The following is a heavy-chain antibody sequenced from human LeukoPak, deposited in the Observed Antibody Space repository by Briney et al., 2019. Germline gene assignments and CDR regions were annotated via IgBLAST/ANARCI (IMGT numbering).Heavy chain of an antibody. CDR1: GYMFTGYY. D-gene: IGHD2-2*01. CDR2: INPNSGGT. CDR3: ARAGFTIVVPGAIYFDGFDI. Sequence: ASVKVSCKASGYMFTGYYMHWVRQAPGQGLEWMGRINPNSGGTDYAQKFQGRVTMTRDTPISTVYMELSRLRSDDTAVYYCARAGFTIVVPGAIYFDGFDIWGQGTTVTVSS. V-gene: IGHV1-2*06. J-gene: IGHJ3*02.